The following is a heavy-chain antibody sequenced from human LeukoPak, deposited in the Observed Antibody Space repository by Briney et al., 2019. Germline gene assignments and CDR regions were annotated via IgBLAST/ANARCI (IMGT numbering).Heavy chain of an antibody. V-gene: IGHV3-11*01. CDR3: AREMGHGMDV. Sequence: PGGSLRLSCAASGFTFTDYYMSWIRQAPGKGLEWVSYVSNSGSTRYYADSVKGRFTISRDNAKNTLYLQMNSLRAEDTAVYYCAREMGHGMDVWGQGTTVTVSS. CDR1: GFTFTDYY. J-gene: IGHJ6*02. D-gene: IGHD1-26*01. CDR2: VSNSGSTR.